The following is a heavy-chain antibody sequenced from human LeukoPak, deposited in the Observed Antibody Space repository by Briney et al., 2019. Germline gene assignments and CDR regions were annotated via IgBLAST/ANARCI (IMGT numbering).Heavy chain of an antibody. V-gene: IGHV3-66*01. CDR1: GFTVSSNY. CDR2: IYSGGST. D-gene: IGHD3-10*01. Sequence: GESLRLSCAASGFTVSSNYMSWVRQAPGKGLEWVSVIYSGGSTYYADSVKGRFTISRDNSKNTLYLQMNSLRAEDTAVYYCARVRLWFGESMEDYWGQGTLVTVPS. CDR3: ARVRLWFGESMEDY. J-gene: IGHJ4*02.